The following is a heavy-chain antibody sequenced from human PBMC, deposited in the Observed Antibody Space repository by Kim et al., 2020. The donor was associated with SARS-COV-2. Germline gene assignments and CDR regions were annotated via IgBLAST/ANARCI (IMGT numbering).Heavy chain of an antibody. CDR1: GFTVSSNY. CDR2: IYSGGST. CDR3: ARNGILWFGGLSDYYYYYGMDV. V-gene: IGHV3-66*02. J-gene: IGHJ6*02. Sequence: GGSLRLSCAASGFTVSSNYMSWVRQAPGKGLEWVSVIYSGGSTYYADSVKGRFTISRDNSKNTLYLQMNSLRAEDRAVYYCARNGILWFGGLSDYYYYYGMDVWGQGTTVTVSS. D-gene: IGHD3-10*01.